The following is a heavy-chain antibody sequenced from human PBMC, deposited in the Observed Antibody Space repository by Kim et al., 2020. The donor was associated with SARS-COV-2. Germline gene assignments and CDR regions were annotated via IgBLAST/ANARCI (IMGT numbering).Heavy chain of an antibody. CDR2: ISSSSTYT. Sequence: GGSLRLSCAASGFTFNDYYMSWIRQAPGKGLEWVAYISSSSTYTVYADSVKGRFTVSRDNAKNSLFLQMNSLRAEDTAMYYCATSYGGGAFDLWGQGTM. V-gene: IGHV3-11*03. CDR3: ATSYGGGAFDL. CDR1: GFTFNDYY. D-gene: IGHD4-17*01. J-gene: IGHJ3*01.